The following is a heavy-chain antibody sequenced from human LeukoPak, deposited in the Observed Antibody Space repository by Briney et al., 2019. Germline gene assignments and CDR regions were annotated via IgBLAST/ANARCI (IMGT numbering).Heavy chain of an antibody. CDR3: AKDGDLEDIIVVPTAYPFDY. V-gene: IGHV3-23*01. CDR1: GFTFSNYA. Sequence: GGSLRLSCAASGFTFSNYAMSWVRQAPGKGLEWVSGIGGSGGSAYYVDSVKGRFTNPRDTSKNTLYLQMNSLRAEDTAVYYCAKDGDLEDIIVVPTAYPFDYWGQGTLVTVSS. J-gene: IGHJ4*02. CDR2: IGGSGGSA. D-gene: IGHD2-2*01.